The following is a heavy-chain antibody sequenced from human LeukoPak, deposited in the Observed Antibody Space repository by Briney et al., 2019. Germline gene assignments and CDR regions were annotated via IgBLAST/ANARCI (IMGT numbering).Heavy chain of an antibody. CDR2: INPNSGGT. CDR3: ARVGSSSWYDNWFDP. CDR1: GYTFTGYY. D-gene: IGHD6-13*01. V-gene: IGHV1-2*02. J-gene: IGHJ5*02. Sequence: ASVKVSCKASGYTFTGYYMHWVRQAPGQGLEWMGWINPNSGGTNYAQKFQGRVTMTRDTSISTAYMELSRLRSDDTAVYYCARVGSSSWYDNWFDPWGRGTLVTVSS.